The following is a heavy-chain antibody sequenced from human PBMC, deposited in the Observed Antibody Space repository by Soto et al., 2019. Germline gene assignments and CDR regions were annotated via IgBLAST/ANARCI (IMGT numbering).Heavy chain of an antibody. J-gene: IGHJ6*02. V-gene: IGHV1-8*01. Sequence: ASVKVSCKASGYTFTSYDINWVRQATGQGFEWMGWMNPNSGNTGYAQKFQGRVTMTRNTSISTAYMELSSLRSEDTAVYYCARGGVTTGRDYYYGMDVWGQGTTVTVSS. CDR2: MNPNSGNT. D-gene: IGHD4-17*01. CDR1: GYTFTSYD. CDR3: ARGGVTTGRDYYYGMDV.